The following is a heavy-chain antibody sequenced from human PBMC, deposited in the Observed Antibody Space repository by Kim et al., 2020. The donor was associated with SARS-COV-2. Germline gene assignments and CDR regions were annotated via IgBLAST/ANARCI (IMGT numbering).Heavy chain of an antibody. J-gene: IGHJ1*01. CDR1: GFTFSRYG. CDR2: IWSHGNKQ. V-gene: IGHV3-33*01. D-gene: IGHD2-2*01. CDR3: ARFTGGSCDSTNF. Sequence: GGSLRLSCAASGFTFSRYGIHWVRQAPGKGLEWVALIWSHGNKQLYADSVKGRFTISRDNSKNMVYMQMSSLRAEDTAMYFCARFTGGSCDSTNF.